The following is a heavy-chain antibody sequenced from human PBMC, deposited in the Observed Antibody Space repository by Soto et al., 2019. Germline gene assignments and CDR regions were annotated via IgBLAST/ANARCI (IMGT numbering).Heavy chain of an antibody. CDR1: GGSISSSSYY. CDR3: GRRVWGGDSYPFIS. V-gene: IGHV4-39*01. J-gene: IGHJ4*02. D-gene: IGHD2-21*01. Sequence: SETLSLTCTVSGGSISSSSYYWGWIRQPPGKGLEWIGSIYYSGSTYYNPSLKSRVTISVDTSKNQFSLKLSSVTAADTAVYTCGRRVWGGDSYPFISGGQGT. CDR2: IYYSGST.